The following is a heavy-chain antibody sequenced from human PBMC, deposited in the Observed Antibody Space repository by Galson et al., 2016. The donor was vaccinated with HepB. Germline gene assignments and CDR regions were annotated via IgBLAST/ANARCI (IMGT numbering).Heavy chain of an antibody. J-gene: IGHJ4*02. CDR3: ARERPDIAVAAFDY. V-gene: IGHV3-33*01. CDR1: GFTFSSYG. D-gene: IGHD6-19*01. CDR2: IWYAGNTK. Sequence: SLRLSCAASGFTFSSYGMHWVRQAPGKGLEWVALIWYAGNTKYYADSVKGRFTISRDNSKNTLYLQMNSLRAEDTAVYYCARERPDIAVAAFDYWGQGTLVTVSS.